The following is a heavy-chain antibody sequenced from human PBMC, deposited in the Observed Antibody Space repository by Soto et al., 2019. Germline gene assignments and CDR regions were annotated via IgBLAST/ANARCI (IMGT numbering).Heavy chain of an antibody. CDR2: IATYNGNR. CDR3: ATVLRGVVNWFDP. CDR1: GDTFTNFG. J-gene: IGHJ5*02. V-gene: IGHV1-18*01. D-gene: IGHD3-10*01. Sequence: HLVQSGPEVKKPGASITVSCKTSGDTFTNFGLSWVRQAPGQGLEWMGWIATYNGNRNYAQKFQGRLTLTTDTSTSTAYMELKSLRYDDTAVYYCATVLRGVVNWFDPWGQGTLVTVSS.